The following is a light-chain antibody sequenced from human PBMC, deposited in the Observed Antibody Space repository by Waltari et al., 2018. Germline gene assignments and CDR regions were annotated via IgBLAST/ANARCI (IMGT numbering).Light chain of an antibody. CDR1: QSVSSSY. V-gene: IGKV3-20*01. CDR3: QQYGTSPPWT. Sequence: ELVLTQSPGTLSLSPGERATLSCRASQSVSSSYLAWYQQKPGQAPRLLIYGASSRATGIPDRFSGSGSGTDFTLTISRLEPEDSAVYYCQQYGTSPPWTFGQGTKVEIK. CDR2: GAS. J-gene: IGKJ1*01.